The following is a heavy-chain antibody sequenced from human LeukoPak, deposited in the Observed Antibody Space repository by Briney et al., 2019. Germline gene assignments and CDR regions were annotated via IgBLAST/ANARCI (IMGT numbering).Heavy chain of an antibody. D-gene: IGHD2-2*01. CDR3: ARVAYCSSTSCPRGWLDP. J-gene: IGHJ5*02. CDR2: ISSSGSTI. Sequence: GGSLRLSCAASGFTFSSYEMNWVRQAPGKGLEWVSYISSSGSTIYYAGSVKGRFTISRDNAKNSLYLQMNSLRAEDTAVYYCARVAYCSSTSCPRGWLDPWGQGTLVTVSS. V-gene: IGHV3-48*03. CDR1: GFTFSSYE.